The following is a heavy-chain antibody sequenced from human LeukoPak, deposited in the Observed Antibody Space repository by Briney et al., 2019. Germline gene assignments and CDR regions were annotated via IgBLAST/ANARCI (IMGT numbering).Heavy chain of an antibody. CDR1: GFTFSDYY. CDR3: ANSLSYGSRSYNYYYGMDV. V-gene: IGHV3-23*01. Sequence: GGSLRLSCAASGFTFSDYYMSWVRQAPGKGLEWVSAISGSGGSTYYADSVKGRFTISRDNSKNTLYLQMNSLRAEDTAVYYCANSLSYGSRSYNYYYGMDVWGQGTTVTVSS. D-gene: IGHD3-10*01. CDR2: ISGSGGST. J-gene: IGHJ6*02.